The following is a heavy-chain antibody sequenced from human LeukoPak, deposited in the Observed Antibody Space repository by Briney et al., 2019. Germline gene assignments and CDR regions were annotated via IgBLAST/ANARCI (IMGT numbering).Heavy chain of an antibody. CDR1: GGTFSSYA. Sequence: LVKVSCKASGGTFSSYAISWVRQAPGQGLEWMGRIIPILGIANYAQKFQGRVTITADKSTSTAYMELSSLRSEDTAVYYCARGHVDTAMVAGVYYYYGMDVWGQGTTVTISS. CDR3: ARGHVDTAMVAGVYYYYGMDV. CDR2: IIPILGIA. V-gene: IGHV1-69*04. D-gene: IGHD5-18*01. J-gene: IGHJ6*02.